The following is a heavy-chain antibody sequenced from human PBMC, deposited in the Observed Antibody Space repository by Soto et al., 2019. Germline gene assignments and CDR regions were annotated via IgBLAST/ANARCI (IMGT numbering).Heavy chain of an antibody. CDR2: INHSGST. D-gene: IGHD2-15*01. J-gene: IGHJ6*03. CDR3: ARESVGEICSGGSCYSGDYYYYYYMDV. CDR1: GGSFSGYY. Sequence: QVQLQQWGAGLLKPSETLSLTCAVYGGSFSGYYWSWIRQPPGKGLEWIGEINHSGSTNYNPSLKSRVTISVDTSKNQFSLKLSSVTAADTAVYYCARESVGEICSGGSCYSGDYYYYYYMDVWGKGTTVTVSS. V-gene: IGHV4-34*01.